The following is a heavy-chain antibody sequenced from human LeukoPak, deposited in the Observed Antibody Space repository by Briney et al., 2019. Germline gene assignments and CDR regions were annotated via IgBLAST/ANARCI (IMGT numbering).Heavy chain of an antibody. CDR2: ISAYNGNT. CDR3: ARDSGPWEYYDILTGYYGSSFPLDY. V-gene: IGHV1-18*04. Sequence: ASVKVSCKASGYTFTGYYMHWVRQAPGQGLEWMGWISAYNGNTNYAQKLQGRVTMTTDTSTSTAYMELRSLRSDDTAVYYCARDSGPWEYYDILTGYYGSSFPLDYWGQGTLVTVSS. J-gene: IGHJ4*02. CDR1: GYTFTGYY. D-gene: IGHD3-9*01.